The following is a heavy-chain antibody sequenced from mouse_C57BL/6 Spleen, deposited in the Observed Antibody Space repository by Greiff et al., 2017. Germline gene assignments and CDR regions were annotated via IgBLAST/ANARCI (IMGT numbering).Heavy chain of an antibody. CDR1: GYTFTDYN. CDR3: ARRVGAMDY. V-gene: IGHV1-22*01. Sequence: VEPGASVKMSCKASGYTFTDYNMHWVKQSHGKSLEWIGYINPNNGGTSYNQKFKGTATWTVNKSSSTAYMELRSLTSEDSAVYYCARRVGAMDYWGQGTSVTVSS. D-gene: IGHD1-1*02. CDR2: INPNNGGT. J-gene: IGHJ4*01.